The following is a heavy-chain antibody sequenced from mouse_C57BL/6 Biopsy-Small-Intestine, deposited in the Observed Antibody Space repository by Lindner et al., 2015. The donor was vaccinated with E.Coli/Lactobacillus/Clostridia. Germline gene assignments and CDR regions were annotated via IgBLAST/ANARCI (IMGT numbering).Heavy chain of an antibody. Sequence: VQLQESGPEVVKPGASVKISCKASGYAFSSSWMNWVKQRPGKGLEWIGRIYPGDGDTDYNGKFKGKATLTADKSSTTAYMQLSSLTYEDSAVYFCAPFITTVDYYFDQWGQGTTLTVSS. CDR1: GYAFSSSW. V-gene: IGHV1-82*01. D-gene: IGHD1-1*01. CDR2: IYPGDGDT. J-gene: IGHJ2*01. CDR3: APFITTVDYYFDQ.